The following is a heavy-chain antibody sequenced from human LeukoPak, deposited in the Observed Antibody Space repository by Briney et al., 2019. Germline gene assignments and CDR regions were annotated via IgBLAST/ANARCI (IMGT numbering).Heavy chain of an antibody. Sequence: SEPLSLTCTVSGGSISSSSYYWGWIRQPPGKGLEWIGSIYYSRSTYYNPSLKSRVTISVDTSKNQFSLKLSSVTAADTAVYYCARQAPVVVVPAAMPRWWFDPWGQGTLVTVSS. J-gene: IGHJ5*02. CDR2: IYYSRST. V-gene: IGHV4-39*01. D-gene: IGHD2-2*01. CDR3: ARQAPVVVVPAAMPRWWFDP. CDR1: GGSISSSSYY.